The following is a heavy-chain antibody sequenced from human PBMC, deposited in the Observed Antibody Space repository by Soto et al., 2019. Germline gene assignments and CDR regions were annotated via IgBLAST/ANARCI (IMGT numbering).Heavy chain of an antibody. CDR1: GFTFSSYD. CDR2: IGTAGDT. J-gene: IGHJ3*02. Sequence: PGGSLGLSCAASGFTFSSYDMHWVRQATGRGLEWVSAIGTAGDTYYPGSVKGRFTISRENAKNSLYLQMNSLRAGDTAVYYCARASMVRETWDAFDIWGQGTMVTVSS. V-gene: IGHV3-13*01. D-gene: IGHD3-10*01. CDR3: ARASMVRETWDAFDI.